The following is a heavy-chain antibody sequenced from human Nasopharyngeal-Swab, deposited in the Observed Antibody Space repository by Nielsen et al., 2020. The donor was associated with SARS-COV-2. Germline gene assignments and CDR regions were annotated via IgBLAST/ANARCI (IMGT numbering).Heavy chain of an antibody. Sequence: GESLKISCAASGFTFSSYAMSGVRQAPGKGLEWVSAISGSGGSTYYADSVKGRFTISRDNSKNTLYLQMNSLRAEDTAVYYCAKDHRGRYRSITIFPEGYYYMDVWGKGTTVTVSS. CDR2: ISGSGGST. J-gene: IGHJ6*03. D-gene: IGHD3-9*01. CDR3: AKDHRGRYRSITIFPEGYYYMDV. CDR1: GFTFSSYA. V-gene: IGHV3-23*01.